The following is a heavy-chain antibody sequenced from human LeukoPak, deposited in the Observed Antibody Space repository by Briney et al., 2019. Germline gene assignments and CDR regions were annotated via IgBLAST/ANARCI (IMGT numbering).Heavy chain of an antibody. CDR1: GGSFSNYY. CDR2: INDSGRT. Sequence: PSETLSLTCAVYGGSFSNYYWSWIRQPPGKGLEWIGEINDSGRTNYNPSLMSRVTVSVDTSKKQFSLRLTSVTATDTAVYCCARRWNYGRNYYIDVWGKGATVSVSS. V-gene: IGHV4-34*01. D-gene: IGHD1-7*01. J-gene: IGHJ6*03. CDR3: ARRWNYGRNYYIDV.